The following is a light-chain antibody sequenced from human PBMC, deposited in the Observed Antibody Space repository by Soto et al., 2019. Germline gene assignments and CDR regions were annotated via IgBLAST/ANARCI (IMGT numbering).Light chain of an antibody. J-gene: IGKJ3*01. V-gene: IGKV3-20*01. CDR1: QSVSSSY. CDR2: GAS. Sequence: ILLRQSPGTLSLSPGERATLSCRARQSVSSSYLAWYQQKPGQAPRRLIDGASSRATGIPDRFSGSGSGTDVKLTISRLEPEDFAVYYCQQYGSSPLFTFGPGTKVDIK. CDR3: QQYGSSPLFT.